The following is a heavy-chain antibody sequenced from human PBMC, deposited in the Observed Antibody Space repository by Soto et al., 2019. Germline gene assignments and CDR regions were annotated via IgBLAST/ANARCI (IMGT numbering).Heavy chain of an antibody. CDR2: ISGSGGST. Sequence: GGSLRLSCAASGFTFSSYAMSWVRQAPGKGLEWVSAISGSGGSTYYADSVKGRFTISRDNSKNTLYLQMNSLRAEDTAVYYCAKDLRDTYYDILTGYYPVDYYYGMDVWGQGTTVTVSS. CDR1: GFTFSSYA. V-gene: IGHV3-23*01. J-gene: IGHJ6*02. D-gene: IGHD3-9*01. CDR3: AKDLRDTYYDILTGYYPVDYYYGMDV.